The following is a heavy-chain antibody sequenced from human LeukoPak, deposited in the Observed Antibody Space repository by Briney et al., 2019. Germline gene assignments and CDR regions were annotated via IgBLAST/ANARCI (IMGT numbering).Heavy chain of an antibody. J-gene: IGHJ4*02. V-gene: IGHV1-18*01. CDR3: ARDRAVTAIFSDY. CDR1: GYTFTSYG. Sequence: ASVKVSCKASGYTFTSYGISWVRQAPGQGLEWMGWISAYNGNTNYAQKLQGRVTMATDTSTNTAYMELRSLRFDDTAVYYCARDRAVTAIFSDYWGQGTLVTVSS. CDR2: ISAYNGNT. D-gene: IGHD2-21*02.